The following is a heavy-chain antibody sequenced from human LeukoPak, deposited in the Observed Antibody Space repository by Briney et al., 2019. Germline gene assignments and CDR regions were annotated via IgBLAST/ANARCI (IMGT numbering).Heavy chain of an antibody. V-gene: IGHV4-59*01. CDR2: MYYSGST. D-gene: IGHD4/OR15-4a*01. CDR1: GGSINSYY. CDR3: ARGTRYDYKPGALDI. J-gene: IGHJ3*02. Sequence: PSETLSLTCTVSGGSINSYYWSWIRQPPGKGLEWIGYMYYSGSTNYNPSLKSRVTISIDTSNNQFSLKLSSVTAADMAVYYCARGTRYDYKPGALDIWGQGTMVTVSS.